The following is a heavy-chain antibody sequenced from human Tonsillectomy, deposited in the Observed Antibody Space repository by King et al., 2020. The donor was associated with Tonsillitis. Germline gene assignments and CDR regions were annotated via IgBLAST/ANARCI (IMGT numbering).Heavy chain of an antibody. J-gene: IGHJ4*02. CDR1: GFTFSSYG. CDR2: ISSDGSKK. V-gene: IGHV3-30*18. Sequence: VQLGESGGGVVQPGRSLRLSCAAAGFTFSSYGIHWVRPAPGKGLEWVAVISSDGSKKYYADSVRGRFTISRDNSKNTLYLQMNSLRADDTAVYYCAKARQWLVHFDYWGQGTLVTVSS. D-gene: IGHD6-19*01. CDR3: AKARQWLVHFDY.